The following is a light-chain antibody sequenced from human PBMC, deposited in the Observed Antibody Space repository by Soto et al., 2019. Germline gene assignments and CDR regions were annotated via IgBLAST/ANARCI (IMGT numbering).Light chain of an antibody. CDR3: QQSYSTPRT. J-gene: IGKJ2*01. CDR2: AAS. CDR1: QSISSY. V-gene: IGKV1-39*01. Sequence: DIQMTQSPSSLSASVGDRVTITCRASQSISSYLNWYQQKPGKAPKLLIYAASSLQSGVPSRFSGSGSGTDFNLTISSLQPEDFATYYGQQSYSTPRTFGQGTKLEIK.